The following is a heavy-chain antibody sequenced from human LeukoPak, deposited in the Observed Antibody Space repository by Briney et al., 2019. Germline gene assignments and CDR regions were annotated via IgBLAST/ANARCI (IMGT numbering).Heavy chain of an antibody. J-gene: IGHJ5*02. CDR3: ARASDVWGSYPFVVDP. V-gene: IGHV4-38-2*01. CDR2: MYHSGST. D-gene: IGHD3-16*01. CDR1: GYYISSGYY. Sequence: SETLSLTCGVSGYYISSGYYWGWIRQPPGKGLEWIGSMYHSGSTYYNPSLKSRVTISVDTSKNQFSLKLNSVTAADTAVYYCARASDVWGSYPFVVDPWAREPWSSSPQ.